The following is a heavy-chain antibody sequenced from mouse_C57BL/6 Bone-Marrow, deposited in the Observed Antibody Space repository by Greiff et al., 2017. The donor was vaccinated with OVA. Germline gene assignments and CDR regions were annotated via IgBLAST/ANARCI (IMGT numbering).Heavy chain of an antibody. V-gene: IGHV4-1*01. D-gene: IGHD2-5*01. CDR1: AVDFSRYW. CDR3: ARRERSGNAYYSNWGWFAY. Sequence: PAAAVDFSRYWMSWVRRAPGKGLEWIGEINPDSSTINYAPSLKDKFIISRDNAKNTLYLQMSKVRSEDTALYYCARRERSGNAYYSNWGWFAYWGQGTLVTVSA. CDR2: INPDSSTI. J-gene: IGHJ3*01.